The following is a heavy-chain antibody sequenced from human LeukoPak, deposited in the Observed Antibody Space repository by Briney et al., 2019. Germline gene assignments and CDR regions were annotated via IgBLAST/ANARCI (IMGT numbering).Heavy chain of an antibody. J-gene: IGHJ4*02. Sequence: GGSLRLSCAASGFTFSSYAMSWVRQAPGKGLEWVSAISGSGGSTYYADSVKGRFTISRDNSKNTLYLQMNSLRAEDTAVYYCAKAVLRVWRKLYYFDYWGQGTLVTVSS. CDR1: GFTFSSYA. CDR3: AKAVLRVWRKLYYFDY. V-gene: IGHV3-23*01. CDR2: ISGSGGST. D-gene: IGHD3-16*01.